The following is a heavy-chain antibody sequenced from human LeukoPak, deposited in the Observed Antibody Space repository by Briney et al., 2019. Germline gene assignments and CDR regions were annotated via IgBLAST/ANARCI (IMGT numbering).Heavy chain of an antibody. V-gene: IGHV3-66*01. D-gene: IGHD3-3*01. Sequence: GGSLRLSCAASGFTVSSNYMSWVRQAPGKGLEWVSVIYSGGSTYYADSVKGRFTISRDNSKDTLYLQMNSLRAEDTAVYYCAGPPVHFGVAHHDAFDIWGQGTMVTVSS. CDR1: GFTVSSNY. J-gene: IGHJ3*02. CDR3: AGPPVHFGVAHHDAFDI. CDR2: IYSGGST.